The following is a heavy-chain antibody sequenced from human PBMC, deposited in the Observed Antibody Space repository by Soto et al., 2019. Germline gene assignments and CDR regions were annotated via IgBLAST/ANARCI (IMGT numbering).Heavy chain of an antibody. D-gene: IGHD2-15*01. CDR2: ISGSGGST. Sequence: EVQLLESGGGLVQPGGSLRLSCAASGFTFSSYAMSWVRQAPGKGLEWVSAISGSGGSTYYADSVKGRFTISRENSNNTLYLQMNSLTAEDTAVYYCAKEGGYCSGGSCYGDYWGQGTLVTVSS. V-gene: IGHV3-23*01. CDR3: AKEGGYCSGGSCYGDY. J-gene: IGHJ4*02. CDR1: GFTFSSYA.